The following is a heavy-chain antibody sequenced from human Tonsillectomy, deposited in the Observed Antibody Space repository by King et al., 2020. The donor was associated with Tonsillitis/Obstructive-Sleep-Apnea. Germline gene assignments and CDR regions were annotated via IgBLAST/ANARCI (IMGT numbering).Heavy chain of an antibody. D-gene: IGHD2-2*02. CDR3: ARVDCSSASCYTENWFDL. Sequence: VQLVESGAEVKKPGESLKISCKGSGYSFTSYWISWVRQMPGKGLEWMGRIDPTDSYNNYSPSFQGHVTISDDKSISTAYLQWSSLKASDTAMYYCARVDCSSASCYTENWFDLWGQGTLVTVSS. CDR2: IDPTDSYN. CDR1: GYSFTSYW. V-gene: IGHV5-10-1*03. J-gene: IGHJ5*02.